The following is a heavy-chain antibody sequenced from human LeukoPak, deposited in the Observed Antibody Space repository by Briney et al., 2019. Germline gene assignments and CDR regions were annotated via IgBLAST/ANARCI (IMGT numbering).Heavy chain of an antibody. CDR1: GFTFSSYG. CDR2: IRYDGSNK. Sequence: GGSLRLSCAASGFTFSSYGMHWVRQAPGKGLEWVAFIRYDGSNKYYADSVKGRFTISRDNSKNTLYLQMNSLRADDTAVYYCARDPAHIVVVPAAIGGYNWFDPWGQGTLVTVSS. D-gene: IGHD2-2*01. J-gene: IGHJ5*02. CDR3: ARDPAHIVVVPAAIGGYNWFDP. V-gene: IGHV3-30*02.